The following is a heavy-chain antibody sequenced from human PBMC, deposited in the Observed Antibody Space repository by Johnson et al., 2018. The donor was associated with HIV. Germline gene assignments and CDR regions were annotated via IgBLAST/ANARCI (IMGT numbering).Heavy chain of an antibody. D-gene: IGHD3-9*01. CDR1: GFTFSSYG. V-gene: IGHV3-30*02. CDR2: RRYDGSNK. Sequence: VQLVESGGGVVQPGGSLRLSCAASGFTFSSYGMHWVSQAPGKGLEWVAFRRYDGSNKYYADSVKGRFTISRDNSKNTLYLQMNSLRAEDTAVYYCAKPWLSSIVGAFDIWGQGTMVTVSS. CDR3: AKPWLSSIVGAFDI. J-gene: IGHJ3*02.